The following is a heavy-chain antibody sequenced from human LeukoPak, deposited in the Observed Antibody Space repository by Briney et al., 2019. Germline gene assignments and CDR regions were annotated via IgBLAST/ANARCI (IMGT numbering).Heavy chain of an antibody. V-gene: IGHV3-23*01. CDR2: ISASGAST. Sequence: PGGSLRLSCAASGFTFSSYAMSWVRQAPGKGLEWVSAISASGASTYYADSVRGRFTISRDNSKNTLYLQMNSLRAEDTAVYYCAKFSFGVVTGMDVWGQGTTVTVSS. D-gene: IGHD3-3*01. CDR1: GFTFSSYA. J-gene: IGHJ6*02. CDR3: AKFSFGVVTGMDV.